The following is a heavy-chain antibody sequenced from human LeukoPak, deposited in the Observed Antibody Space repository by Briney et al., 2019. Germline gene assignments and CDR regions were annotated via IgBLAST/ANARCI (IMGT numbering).Heavy chain of an antibody. CDR3: ARGYCSGDCHFDY. CDR1: GFTFTNAW. J-gene: IGHJ4*02. CDR2: ISSSGRTM. Sequence: KPGGSLRLSCAASGFTFTNAWMSWVRPAPGKGLEWVSYISSSGRTMYYADSVKGRFTISRDNAKNSLSLQMNSLRTEDTAVYYCARGYCSGDCHFDYWGQGTLVTVSS. V-gene: IGHV3-11*04. D-gene: IGHD2-21*02.